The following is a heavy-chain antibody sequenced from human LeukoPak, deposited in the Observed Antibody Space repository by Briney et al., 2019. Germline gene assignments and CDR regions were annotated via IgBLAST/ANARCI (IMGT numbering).Heavy chain of an antibody. CDR1: GFTFTSSA. D-gene: IGHD2-15*01. V-gene: IGHV1-58*02. CDR3: AADPALGYCSGGSCYPRPDDAFDI. Sequence: ASVKVSCXASGFTFTSSAMQWVRQARGQRLEWIGWIVVGSGNTNYAQKFQERVTITRDMSTSTAYMELSSLRSEDTAVYYCAADPALGYCSGGSCYPRPDDAFDIWGQGTMVTVSS. J-gene: IGHJ3*02. CDR2: IVVGSGNT.